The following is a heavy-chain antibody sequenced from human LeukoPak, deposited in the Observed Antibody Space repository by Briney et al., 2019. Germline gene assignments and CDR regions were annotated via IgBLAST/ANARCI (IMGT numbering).Heavy chain of an antibody. CDR2: IIPIFGTA. CDR1: GGTFSSYA. D-gene: IGHD2-2*02. J-gene: IGHJ4*02. CDR3: ARGTLLGYCSSTSCYTGLVY. V-gene: IGHV1-69*13. Sequence: SVKVSCKASGGTFSSYAISWVRQAPGQGLEWMGGIIPIFGTANYALKFQGRVTITADESTSTAYMELSSLRSEDTAVYYCARGTLLGYCSSTSCYTGLVYWGQGTLVTVSS.